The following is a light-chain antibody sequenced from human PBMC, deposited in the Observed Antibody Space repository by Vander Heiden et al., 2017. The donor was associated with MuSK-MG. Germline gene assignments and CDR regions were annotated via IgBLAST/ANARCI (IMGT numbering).Light chain of an antibody. CDR2: SAS. CDR1: QGVGTS. V-gene: IGKV1-9*01. J-gene: IGKJ3*01. CDR3: QQRSSYPRT. Sequence: DIQLTQYPSFLSASVGDRVTITCRDSQGVGTSLAWYQQKPGKAPKPLIYSASTLRSRVPSRFSGSGSGTEFSLTISSLQPEDLATYYCQQRSSYPRTCGHGTTVDIK.